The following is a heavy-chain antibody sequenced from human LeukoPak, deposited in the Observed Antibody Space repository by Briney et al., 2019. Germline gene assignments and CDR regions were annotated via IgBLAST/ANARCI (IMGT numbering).Heavy chain of an antibody. CDR2: ISGSGGST. CDR3: AKVRLVVVAATDNNWFDP. V-gene: IGHV3-23*01. Sequence: TGGSLRLSCAASGFTFSSYAMSGVRQAPGKGLEWVSAISGSGGSTYYADSVKGRFIISRDNSKNTLYLQMNSLRAEDTAVYYCAKVRLVVVAATDNNWFDPWGQGTLVTVSS. J-gene: IGHJ5*02. D-gene: IGHD2-15*01. CDR1: GFTFSSYA.